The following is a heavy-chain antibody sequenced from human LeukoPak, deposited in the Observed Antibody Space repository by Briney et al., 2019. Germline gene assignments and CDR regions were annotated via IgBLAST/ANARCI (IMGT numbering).Heavy chain of an antibody. Sequence: GASVKVSCKASGGTFSSYAISWVRQAPGQGLEWMGGFIPIFGTANYAQKFQGRVTITADESTSTAYMELSSLRSEDTAVYYCARDGGLVGATDRLFDYWGQGTLVTVSS. CDR1: GGTFSSYA. D-gene: IGHD1-26*01. J-gene: IGHJ4*02. V-gene: IGHV1-69*13. CDR2: FIPIFGTA. CDR3: ARDGGLVGATDRLFDY.